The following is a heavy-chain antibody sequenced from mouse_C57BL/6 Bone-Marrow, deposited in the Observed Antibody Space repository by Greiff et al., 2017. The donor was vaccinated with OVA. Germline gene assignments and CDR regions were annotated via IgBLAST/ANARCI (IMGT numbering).Heavy chain of an antibody. V-gene: IGHV1-64*01. Sequence: QVQLQQPGAELVKPWASVKLSCKASGYTFTSYWMHWVKQRPGQGLEWIGMIHPNSGSTNYNEKFKSKATLTVDKSSSTAYMQLSSLTSEDSAVYYCARGARHWYFDVWGTGTTVTVSS. CDR3: ARGARHWYFDV. CDR2: IHPNSGST. J-gene: IGHJ1*03. CDR1: GYTFTSYW. D-gene: IGHD2-12*01.